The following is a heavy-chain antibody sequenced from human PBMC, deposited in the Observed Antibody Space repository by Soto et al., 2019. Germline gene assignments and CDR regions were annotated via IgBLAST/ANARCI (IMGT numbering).Heavy chain of an antibody. V-gene: IGHV3-23*01. J-gene: IGHJ3*02. CDR1: GIAFSSHP. Sequence: GGSLRLSCAASGIAFSSHPMSWVRQAPEKGLEWVAGISDGGDLTYDADSVRGRFTISRDNSRNTLYLQMNSLRAEDTAAYYCARRVIGSSRAFDIWGQGTMVTVSS. CDR3: ARRVIGSSRAFDI. CDR2: ISDGGDLT. D-gene: IGHD3-10*01.